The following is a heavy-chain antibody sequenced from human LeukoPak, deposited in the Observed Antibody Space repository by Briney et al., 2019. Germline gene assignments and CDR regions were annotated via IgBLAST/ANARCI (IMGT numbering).Heavy chain of an antibody. Sequence: GGSLRLSCAASGFTLSCYAMHWVRQAPGKGLEYVSAISKNGGNTYYANSVKGRFSISRDNSKNTLYLQMGSLRTEDMAVYYCARVGEGRYYQYYYMDVWGKGTTVTVSS. V-gene: IGHV3-64*01. D-gene: IGHD1-26*01. CDR3: ARVGEGRYYQYYYMDV. J-gene: IGHJ6*03. CDR2: ISKNGGNT. CDR1: GFTLSCYA.